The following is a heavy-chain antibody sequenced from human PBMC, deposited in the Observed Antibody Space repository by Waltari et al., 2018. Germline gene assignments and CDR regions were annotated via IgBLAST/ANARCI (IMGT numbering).Heavy chain of an antibody. CDR3: ARSTYDFWSGNYYFDY. D-gene: IGHD3-3*01. V-gene: IGHV3-21*01. CDR2: IGRIISYI. CDR1: GFTFSSYS. Sequence: VQLVQSGAEGKKPGSLRLSCAASGFTFSSYSMNWVRQAPGKGLVWVSSIGRIISYIYYADSVKGRFTISRDNAKNSLYLQMNSLRAEDTAVYYCARSTYDFWSGNYYFDYWGQGTLVTVSS. J-gene: IGHJ4*02.